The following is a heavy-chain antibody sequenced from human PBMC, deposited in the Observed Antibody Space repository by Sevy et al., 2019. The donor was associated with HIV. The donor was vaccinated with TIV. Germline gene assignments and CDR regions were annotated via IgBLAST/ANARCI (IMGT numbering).Heavy chain of an antibody. CDR3: ARGGRRIDVYNRKDAFDI. J-gene: IGHJ3*02. V-gene: IGHV3-48*03. CDR2: ISSSGSSM. Sequence: GGSLRLSCAASGFTFSSYEMNWVRQAPGKGLEWLSHISSSGSSMYYADSVKGRFTISRDNAKNSLYLQMNSLRAEDTAVYYSARGGRRIDVYNRKDAFDIWGQGTMVTVSS. D-gene: IGHD1-20*01. CDR1: GFTFSSYE.